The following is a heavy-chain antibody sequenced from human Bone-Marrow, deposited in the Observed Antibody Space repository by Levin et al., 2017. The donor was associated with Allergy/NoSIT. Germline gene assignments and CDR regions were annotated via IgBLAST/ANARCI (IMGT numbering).Heavy chain of an antibody. V-gene: IGHV4-61*01. J-gene: IGHJ4*02. Sequence: SETLSLTCTVSGGSVSSDTYYWSWIRQPPGKGLEWIGYISSSGSTYYNPSLMSRVTISVHTSKNQFSLKLTSVTPADTAVYYCARDDYADFTGWVWGQGSLVTVSS. CDR2: ISSSGST. CDR3: ARDDYADFTGWV. D-gene: IGHD4-17*01. CDR1: GGSVSSDTYY.